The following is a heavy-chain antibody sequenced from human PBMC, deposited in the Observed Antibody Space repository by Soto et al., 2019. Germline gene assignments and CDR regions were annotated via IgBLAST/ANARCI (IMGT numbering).Heavy chain of an antibody. CDR2: ISAYNGNT. Sequence: ASVKVSCKASGYTFTSYGISWVRQAPGQGLEWMGWISAYNGNTNYAQKLQGRVTMTTDTSTSTAYMELRSLRSDDTAVYYCARGLAVQLERHDAFDIWGQGTMVTVSS. D-gene: IGHD1-1*01. V-gene: IGHV1-18*01. J-gene: IGHJ3*02. CDR1: GYTFTSYG. CDR3: ARGLAVQLERHDAFDI.